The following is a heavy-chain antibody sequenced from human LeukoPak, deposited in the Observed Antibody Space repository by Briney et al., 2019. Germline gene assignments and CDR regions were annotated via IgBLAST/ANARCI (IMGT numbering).Heavy chain of an antibody. D-gene: IGHD3-3*01. CDR1: GGSISSSSYY. CDR2: IYYSGST. Sequence: SETLSLTCTVSGGSISSSSYYWGWIRQPPGKGLEWIGSIYYSGSTYYNPSLKSRVTISVDTSKNQFSLKRSSVTAADTAVYYCARLANTAYYDFWSGYFPNWFDPWGQGTLVTVSS. J-gene: IGHJ5*02. V-gene: IGHV4-39*01. CDR3: ARLANTAYYDFWSGYFPNWFDP.